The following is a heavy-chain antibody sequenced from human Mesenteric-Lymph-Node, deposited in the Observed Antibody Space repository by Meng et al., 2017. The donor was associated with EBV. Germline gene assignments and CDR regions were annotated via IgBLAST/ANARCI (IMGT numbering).Heavy chain of an antibody. CDR1: GVTFSNYA. CDR3: GRFNY. Sequence: EVQLVESGGGSVQPGGPLRLSCAASGVTFSNYAMSWVRQAPGKGLEWVSAISGSGGSGSGESTYYADSVKGRFTISRDNSKNTLYLQMNSLRVEDTAVYYCGRFNYWGQGTLVTVSS. V-gene: IGHV3-23*04. CDR2: ISGSGGSGSGEST. J-gene: IGHJ4*02.